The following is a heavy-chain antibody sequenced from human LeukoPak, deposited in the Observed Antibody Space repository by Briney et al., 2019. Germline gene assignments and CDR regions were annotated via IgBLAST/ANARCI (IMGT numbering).Heavy chain of an antibody. D-gene: IGHD3-3*01. CDR3: ARVRGHSLRFLEWLRHYYGMDV. CDR2: IKQDGSEK. J-gene: IGHJ6*02. Sequence: GGSLRLSCAASGFTFSSYWMSWVRQAPGKGLEWVANIKQDGSEKYYVDSVKGRFTISRDNAKNSLYLQMNSLRAEDTAVYYCARVRGHSLRFLEWLRHYYGMDVWGQGTTVTVSS. CDR1: GFTFSSYW. V-gene: IGHV3-7*01.